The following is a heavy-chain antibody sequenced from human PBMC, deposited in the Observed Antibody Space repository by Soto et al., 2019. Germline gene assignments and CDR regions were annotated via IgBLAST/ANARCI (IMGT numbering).Heavy chain of an antibody. D-gene: IGHD5-18*01. CDR2: ISGSGGRT. CDR3: AKDLGAMAIYGMDV. Sequence: EVQLLESGGGLVQPGGSLRLSCAASGFTFSSHVMSWVRHTPGKGLEWASAISGSGGRTYYADSVKGRFTISRDNSKNTLYLQMNSLRAEDTAVYYCAKDLGAMAIYGMDVWGQGTTVTVSS. J-gene: IGHJ6*02. V-gene: IGHV3-23*01. CDR1: GFTFSSHV.